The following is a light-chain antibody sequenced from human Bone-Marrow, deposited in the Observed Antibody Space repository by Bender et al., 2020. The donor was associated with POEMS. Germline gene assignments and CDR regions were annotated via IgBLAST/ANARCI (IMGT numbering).Light chain of an antibody. V-gene: IGLV2-14*02. J-gene: IGLJ1*01. CDR3: CSYRSSPIYV. Sequence: QSALTQPASVSGSPGQSITISCTGTSSDVGSYNLVSWYQQHPGKAPKLMIYEGSKRPSGVSNRFSGSKSGNTASLTISGLQAEEGADYYWCSYRSSPIYVFGTGTKVTVL. CDR1: SSDVGSYNL. CDR2: EGS.